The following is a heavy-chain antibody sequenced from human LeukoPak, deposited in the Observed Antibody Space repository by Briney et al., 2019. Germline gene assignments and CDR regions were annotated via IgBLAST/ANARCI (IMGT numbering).Heavy chain of an antibody. Sequence: SETLSLTCTVSGGSISPYYWSWIRQPPGKGLESIGYIYYNRNTNYNPSLRSRVTISVDTSKNQFSLRLSSVTAADTAVYYCGRGGWYKDYWGQGTLVTVSS. D-gene: IGHD6-19*01. CDR3: GRGGWYKDY. J-gene: IGHJ4*02. CDR1: GGSISPYY. CDR2: IYYNRNT. V-gene: IGHV4-59*01.